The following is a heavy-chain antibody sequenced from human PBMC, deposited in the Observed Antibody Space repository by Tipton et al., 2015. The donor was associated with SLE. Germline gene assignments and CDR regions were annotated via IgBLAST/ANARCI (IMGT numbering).Heavy chain of an antibody. CDR3: ARGKGPYDY. CDR2: IYSSGST. J-gene: IGHJ4*02. V-gene: IGHV4-4*07. Sequence: TLSLTCNVSGGSISSYSWSWIRQPAGKGLEWIGRIYSSGSTNYNPSLKSRVTISLDTSKNQFSLKLSSVTAADTAVYYCARGKGPYDYWGQGTLVTVSS. CDR1: GGSISSYS.